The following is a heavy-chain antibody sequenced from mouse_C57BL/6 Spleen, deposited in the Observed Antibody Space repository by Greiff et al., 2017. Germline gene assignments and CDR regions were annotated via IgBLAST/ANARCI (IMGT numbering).Heavy chain of an antibody. V-gene: IGHV5-16*01. J-gene: IGHJ4*01. Sequence: EVKLVESEGGLVQPGSSMKLSCTASGFTFSDSYMAWVRQVPEKGLEWVSNINYDGSSTYYLDSLKSRFIISRDNAKNMLYLQMSSLKSEDTATYYCARDRGYAMDYWGQGTSVTVSS. CDR1: GFTFSDSY. CDR2: INYDGSST. CDR3: ARDRGYAMDY. D-gene: IGHD3-1*01.